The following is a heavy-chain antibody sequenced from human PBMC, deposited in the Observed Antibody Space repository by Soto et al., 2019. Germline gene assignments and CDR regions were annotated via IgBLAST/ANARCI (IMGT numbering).Heavy chain of an antibody. CDR1: GYTFTGYY. CDR2: IIPILGIA. D-gene: IGHD4-4*01. V-gene: IGHV1-69*02. J-gene: IGHJ6*03. Sequence: ASVKVSCKASGYTFTGYYMHWVRQAPGQGLEWMGRIIPILGIANYAQKFQGRVTITADKSTSTAYMELSSLRSEDTAVYYCVYNDYINYDSPHYHLDFRAQGTAVPVSS. CDR3: VYNDYINYDSPHYHLDF.